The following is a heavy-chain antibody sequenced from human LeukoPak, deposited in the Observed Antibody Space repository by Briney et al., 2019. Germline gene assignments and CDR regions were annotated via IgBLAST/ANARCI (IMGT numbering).Heavy chain of an antibody. Sequence: SETLSLTCTVSGGSISSYYWSWIRQPPGKGLEWIGYIYYSGSTNYNPSLKSRVTISVDTSKNQFSLKLSSVTAADTAVYYCARVKYCGGDCYAFDIWGQGTMVTVSS. J-gene: IGHJ3*02. D-gene: IGHD2-21*01. CDR1: GGSISSYY. CDR3: ARVKYCGGDCYAFDI. CDR2: IYYSGST. V-gene: IGHV4-59*01.